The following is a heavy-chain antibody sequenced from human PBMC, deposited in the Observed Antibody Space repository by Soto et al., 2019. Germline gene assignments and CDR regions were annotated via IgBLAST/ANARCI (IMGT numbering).Heavy chain of an antibody. V-gene: IGHV1-69*08. CDR1: GGTFSSDT. CDR2: IIPILVTA. J-gene: IGHJ4*02. CDR3: ARSSVGSVY. Sequence: QVQLVQSGAEVKNPGSSVKVSCKASGGTFSSDTISWVRQAPGQGLEWMGGIIPILVTANYAQKFQGRVTITADKSTSTAYMQMSSLTSEDTAIYWCARSSVGSVYWGQGTLVTVSS. D-gene: IGHD1-1*01.